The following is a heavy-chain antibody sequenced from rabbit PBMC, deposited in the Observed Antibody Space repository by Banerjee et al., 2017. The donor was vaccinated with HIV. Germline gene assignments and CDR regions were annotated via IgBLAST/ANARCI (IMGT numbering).Heavy chain of an antibody. D-gene: IGHD8-1*01. Sequence: QSLEESGGGLVQPEGSLTLTCTASGFSFSSGYDMCWVRQAPGKGLEWIGYIDPVFGSTYYASWVNGRFTISSHNAQNTLYLQMTSLTAADTATYFCARGPRSSYWIADYFDLWGPGTLVTVS. V-gene: IGHV1S40*01. J-gene: IGHJ4*01. CDR3: ARGPRSSYWIADYFDL. CDR2: IDPVFGST. CDR1: GFSFSSGYD.